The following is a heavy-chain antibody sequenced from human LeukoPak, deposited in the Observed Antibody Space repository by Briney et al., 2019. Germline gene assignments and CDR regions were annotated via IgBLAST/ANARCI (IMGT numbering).Heavy chain of an antibody. J-gene: IGHJ5*02. CDR1: GFTFSSYA. Sequence: GGSLRLSCAASGFTFSSYAMSWVRQAPGEGLEWVSAISGSGGSTYYADSVKGRFTISRDNSKNTLYLQMNSLRAEDTAVYYCAKTRAIFGVVIRSHNWFDPWGQGTLVTVSS. V-gene: IGHV3-23*01. D-gene: IGHD3-3*01. CDR3: AKTRAIFGVVIRSHNWFDP. CDR2: ISGSGGST.